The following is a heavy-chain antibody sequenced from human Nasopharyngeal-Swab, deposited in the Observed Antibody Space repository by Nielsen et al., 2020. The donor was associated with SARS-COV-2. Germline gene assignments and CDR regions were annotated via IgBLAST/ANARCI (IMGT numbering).Heavy chain of an antibody. CDR3: ARGVKSGYYYFDY. J-gene: IGHJ4*02. CDR2: ISSNGGST. Sequence: GESLKISCAASGFTFSSYATHWVRQAPGKGLEYVSAISSNGGSTYYADSVKGRFTISRDNSKNTLYLQMGSLRAEDMAVYYCARGVKSGYYYFDYWGQGTLVTVSS. D-gene: IGHD3-3*01. V-gene: IGHV3-64*02. CDR1: GFTFSSYA.